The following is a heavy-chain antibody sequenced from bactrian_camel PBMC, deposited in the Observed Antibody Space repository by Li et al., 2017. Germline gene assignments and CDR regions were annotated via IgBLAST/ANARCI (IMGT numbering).Heavy chain of an antibody. CDR1: GFTYNTYC. J-gene: IGHJ7*01. V-gene: IGHV3S26*01. D-gene: IGHD5*01. CDR2: IDSPGRT. Sequence: HVQLVESGGGLVQPGGSLRLSCAASGFTYNTYCMAWFRQAPGKEREGVAFIDSPGRTSYADSVKGRFTISQDNAKNTVYLQMDGLKPEDTAMYFCAVQYGLGRCFFDGEGQLLGMDYWGTGTQVTVS.